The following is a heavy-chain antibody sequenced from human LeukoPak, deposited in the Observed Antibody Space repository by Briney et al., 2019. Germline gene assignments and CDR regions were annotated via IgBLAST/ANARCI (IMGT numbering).Heavy chain of an antibody. CDR2: MNPNSGNT. V-gene: IGHV1-8*01. D-gene: IGHD2-15*01. CDR1: GYTFTSYD. CDR3: ARGRLGGSYLGTSFDY. J-gene: IGHJ4*02. Sequence: ASVKVSCXASGYTFTSYDINWVRQATGQGLEWMEWMNPNSGNTGYAQTFQGRVTMTRNTYISTAYMELSSLRSEDTAVYYCARGRLGGSYLGTSFDYWGQGTLVTVSS.